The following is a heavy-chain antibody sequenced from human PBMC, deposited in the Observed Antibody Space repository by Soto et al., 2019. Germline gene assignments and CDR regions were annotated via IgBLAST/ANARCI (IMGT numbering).Heavy chain of an antibody. CDR1: GGTFSSYA. Sequence: QVQLVQSGAEVKKPGSSVKVSCKASGGTFSSYAISWVRQAPGQGLEWMGGIIPIFGTANYAQKFQGRVTITADESTITAYMELSSMSSEDTAVYYCARDLTLITGTKYYYGMDVWGQGTTVTVSS. D-gene: IGHD1-7*01. CDR3: ARDLTLITGTKYYYGMDV. J-gene: IGHJ6*02. V-gene: IGHV1-69*01. CDR2: IIPIFGTA.